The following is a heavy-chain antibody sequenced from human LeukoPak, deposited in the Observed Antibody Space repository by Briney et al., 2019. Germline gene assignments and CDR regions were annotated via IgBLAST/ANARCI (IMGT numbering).Heavy chain of an antibody. Sequence: PGGSLRLSCAASRFTFSDYYMSWIRQAPGKGLEWVSYISSSGSTIYYADSVKGRFTTSRDNAKNSLYLQMNSLRAEDTAVYYCAREYSSSWFRWFDPWGQGTLVTVSS. CDR3: AREYSSSWFRWFDP. CDR2: ISSSGSTI. D-gene: IGHD6-13*01. J-gene: IGHJ5*02. V-gene: IGHV3-11*01. CDR1: RFTFSDYY.